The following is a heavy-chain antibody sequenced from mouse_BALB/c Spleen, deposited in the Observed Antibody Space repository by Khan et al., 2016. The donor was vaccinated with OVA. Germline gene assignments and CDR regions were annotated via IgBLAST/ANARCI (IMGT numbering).Heavy chain of an antibody. Sequence: QIQLVQSGPELKKPGETVKISCKASGYTFTNYGMNWVKQAPGKGLKWMGWINTYTGEPTYADDFKGRFAFSLETSASTAYLQINNLKNADTATCFCTRRISYFALDYWGQGTSVTVSS. D-gene: IGHD2-4*01. CDR2: INTYTGEP. V-gene: IGHV9-3-1*01. CDR1: GYTFTNYG. J-gene: IGHJ4*01. CDR3: TRRISYFALDY.